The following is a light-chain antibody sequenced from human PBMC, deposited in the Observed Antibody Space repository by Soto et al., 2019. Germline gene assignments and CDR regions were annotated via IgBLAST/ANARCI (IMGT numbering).Light chain of an antibody. Sequence: EIQITQSRPTPSSSVVYRVTITCRASQSISSWLAWYQQKPGKAPKLLIYDASSLESGVPSRFSGSGSGTEFTLTISSLQPDDFATYYCQQYNIYPWTFGQGTKVDI. CDR1: QSISSW. V-gene: IGKV1-5*01. CDR3: QQYNIYPWT. J-gene: IGKJ1*01. CDR2: DAS.